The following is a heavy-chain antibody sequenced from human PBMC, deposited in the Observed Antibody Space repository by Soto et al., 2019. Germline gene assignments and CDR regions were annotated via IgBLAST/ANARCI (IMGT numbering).Heavy chain of an antibody. V-gene: IGHV3-33*01. D-gene: IGHD3-3*01. CDR1: GFTFSSYG. J-gene: IGHJ6*02. Sequence: QVQLVESGGGVVQPGRSLRLSCAASGFTFSSYGMHWVRQAPGKGLEWVAVIWYDGSNKYYADSVKGRFTISRDNSKNTLYLQMNSLRAEDTAVYYCARDPYDFDSLSGMDVWGQGTTVTVS. CDR3: ARDPYDFDSLSGMDV. CDR2: IWYDGSNK.